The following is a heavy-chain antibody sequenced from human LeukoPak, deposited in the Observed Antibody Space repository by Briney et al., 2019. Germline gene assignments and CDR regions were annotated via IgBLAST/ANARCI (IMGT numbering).Heavy chain of an antibody. Sequence: GGSLRLSCAASGFTFSSYNMNWVRQAPGKGLEWVSSITSSSTYIYYADSVKGRFTISRDNSKNTLYLQMNSLRAEDTAVYYCAKEPSARGWFDPWGQGTLVTVSS. V-gene: IGHV3-21*04. J-gene: IGHJ5*02. CDR1: GFTFSSYN. CDR2: ITSSSTYI. CDR3: AKEPSARGWFDP. D-gene: IGHD6-25*01.